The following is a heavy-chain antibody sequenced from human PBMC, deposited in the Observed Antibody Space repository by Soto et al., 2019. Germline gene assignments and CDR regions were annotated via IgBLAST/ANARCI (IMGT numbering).Heavy chain of an antibody. CDR2: IKQDGSEK. CDR3: ARGGLWFGELSIFDY. D-gene: IGHD3-10*01. CDR1: GCTFSSYC. Sequence: GGSLRLSWAASGCTFSSYCMSWVRQAPGKGLEWVANIKQDGSEKYYVDSVKGRFTISRDNAKNSLYLQMNSLRAEDTAVYYCARGGLWFGELSIFDYWGQGTLVTVSS. J-gene: IGHJ4*02. V-gene: IGHV3-7*01.